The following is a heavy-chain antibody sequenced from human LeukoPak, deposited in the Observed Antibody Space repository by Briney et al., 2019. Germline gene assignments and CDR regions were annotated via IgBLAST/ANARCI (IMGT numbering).Heavy chain of an antibody. V-gene: IGHV1-2*02. CDR3: ANAVGYCSGGSCYDLDY. J-gene: IGHJ4*02. CDR2: INPSSGGT. D-gene: IGHD2-15*01. CDR1: GYTFTDYY. Sequence: GASVKVSCKASGYTFTDYYMHWVRQAPGQGLEWMGWINPSSGGTNYAQKFQGRVTVTRDTSISTAYMDLSRLRSDDTAVYYCANAVGYCSGGSCYDLDYWGQGTLVTVSS.